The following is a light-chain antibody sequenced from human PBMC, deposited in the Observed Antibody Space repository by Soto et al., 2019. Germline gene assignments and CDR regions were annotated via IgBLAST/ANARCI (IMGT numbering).Light chain of an antibody. V-gene: IGKV1-39*01. CDR3: QNNYDVPRT. CDR2: AAS. CDR1: QSVNNY. Sequence: DIQMTQSPSYLPTSVGDRVTITCRASQSVNNYVTWYQQKPGKAPRMLIFAASRVQNGIPSRFSGSGYGTDFTLTISHVQPEDFATYFCQNNYDVPRTFGQGTTLEI. J-gene: IGKJ2*01.